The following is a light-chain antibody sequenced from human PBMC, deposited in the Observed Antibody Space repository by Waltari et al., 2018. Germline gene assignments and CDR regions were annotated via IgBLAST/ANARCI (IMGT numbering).Light chain of an antibody. J-gene: IGLJ2*01. Sequence: QSVLTQPPSVSGAPGQRVAISCTGSGSNIGAGYDVHGVQQHPGKAPKFLCYVANNRPLGVPYRFSVSQFGTSASLAITGLQAEDEADYYCQSYDPSLSVVFGGGTKLTVL. CDR3: QSYDPSLSVV. V-gene: IGLV1-40*01. CDR2: VAN. CDR1: GSNIGAGYD.